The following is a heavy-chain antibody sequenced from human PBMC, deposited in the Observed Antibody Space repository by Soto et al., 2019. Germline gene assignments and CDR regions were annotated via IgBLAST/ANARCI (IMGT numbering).Heavy chain of an antibody. CDR2: ISNDGDR. D-gene: IGHD3-10*01. CDR3: GKPKYRGVVVNV. V-gene: IGHV3-23*01. CDR1: GCTFSSYA. Sequence: GGSLRLSCGASGCTFSSYAIYWVRQAPGKGLEWVSTISNDGDRYYADSVEGRFTISRDNSKDTVYLHMNSLRAEDTAVYYCGKPKYRGVVVNVWGQGTTVTVS. J-gene: IGHJ6*02.